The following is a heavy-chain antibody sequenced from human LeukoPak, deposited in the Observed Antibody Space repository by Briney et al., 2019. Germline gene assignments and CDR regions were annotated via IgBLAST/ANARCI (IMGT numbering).Heavy chain of an antibody. CDR1: GGSISSGSYY. CDR2: IYTSGST. Sequence: SETLSLTCTVSGGSISSGSYYWSWIRQPAGKGLEWIGRIYTSGSTNYNPSLKSRVTISVDTSKNQFSLKLSSVTAADTAVYYCARVVGSYYFYHYFDYWGQGTLVTVSS. CDR3: ARVVGSYYFYHYFDY. J-gene: IGHJ4*02. D-gene: IGHD1-26*01. V-gene: IGHV4-61*02.